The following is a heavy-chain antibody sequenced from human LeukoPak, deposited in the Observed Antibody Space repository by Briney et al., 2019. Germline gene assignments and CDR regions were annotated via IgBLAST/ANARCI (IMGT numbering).Heavy chain of an antibody. Sequence: GGSLRLSCAASGFTFSSYAMSWVRQAPGKGLEWVSSISGSGGRTHYTDSVKGRFTISRDNSKNTLYLQMNSLRAEDTAVYYCARGDDSSGYYYHAFDYWGQGTLVTVSS. D-gene: IGHD3-22*01. V-gene: IGHV3-23*01. CDR1: GFTFSSYA. CDR2: ISGSGGRT. CDR3: ARGDDSSGYYYHAFDY. J-gene: IGHJ4*02.